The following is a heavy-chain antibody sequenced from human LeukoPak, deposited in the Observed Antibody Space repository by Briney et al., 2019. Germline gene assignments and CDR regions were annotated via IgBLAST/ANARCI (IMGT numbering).Heavy chain of an antibody. J-gene: IGHJ4*02. Sequence: ASVKVSCKASGYTFTSYDINWVRQAPGQGLEWMGWMNPNSGNTGYAQKFQGRVTMTRNTSISTAYMELSSLRSEDTAVYYCARGARYYYGSGSYYSNNWGQGTLVTVSS. CDR2: MNPNSGNT. CDR3: ARGARYYYGSGSYYSNN. D-gene: IGHD3-10*01. CDR1: GYTFTSYD. V-gene: IGHV1-8*01.